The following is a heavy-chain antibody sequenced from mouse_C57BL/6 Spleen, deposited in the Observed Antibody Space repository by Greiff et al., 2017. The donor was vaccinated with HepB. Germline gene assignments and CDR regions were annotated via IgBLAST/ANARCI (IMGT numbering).Heavy chain of an antibody. J-gene: IGHJ3*01. CDR2: INPNNGGT. Sequence: VQLKQSGPELVKPGASVKIPCKASGYTFTDYNMDWVKQSHGKSLEWIGDINPNNGGTIYNQKFKGKATLTVDKSSSTAYMELRSLTSEDTAVYYGARRSYYYGSSLFAYWGQGTLVTVSA. CDR3: ARRSYYYGSSLFAY. D-gene: IGHD1-1*01. CDR1: GYTFTDYN. V-gene: IGHV1-18*01.